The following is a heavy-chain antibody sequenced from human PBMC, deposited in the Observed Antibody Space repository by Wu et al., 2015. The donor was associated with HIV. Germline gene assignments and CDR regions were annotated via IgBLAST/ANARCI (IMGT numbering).Heavy chain of an antibody. D-gene: IGHD3-22*01. CDR1: GYTFTSYD. Sequence: QVQLVQSGAEVKKPGASVKVSCKASGYTFTSYDINWVRQATGQGLEWMGWMNPNSGNTGYAQKFQGRVTMTRNTSISTAYMELSSLRSEDTAVYYCARGRDYYDSSGYWSNDYWGQGTLVTVSS. CDR3: ARGRDYYDSSGYWSNDY. J-gene: IGHJ4*02. V-gene: IGHV1-8*01. CDR2: MNPNSGNT.